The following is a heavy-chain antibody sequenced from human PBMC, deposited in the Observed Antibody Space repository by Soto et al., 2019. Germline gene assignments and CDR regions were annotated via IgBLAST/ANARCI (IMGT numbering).Heavy chain of an antibody. Sequence: PGGSLRLSCAASGFTFSNAWMNWVRQAPGKGLEWVGRIKSKTDGGTTDYAAPVKGRFTISRDDTKNTLYLQMNSLKTEDTAVYYCTTDLGNYWPYYYGMDVWGQGTTVTVSS. J-gene: IGHJ6*02. CDR2: IKSKTDGGTT. CDR3: TTDLGNYWPYYYGMDV. V-gene: IGHV3-15*07. CDR1: GFTFSNAW. D-gene: IGHD1-7*01.